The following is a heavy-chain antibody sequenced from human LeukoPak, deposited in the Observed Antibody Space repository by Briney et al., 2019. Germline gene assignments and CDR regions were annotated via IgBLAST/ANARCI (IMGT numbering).Heavy chain of an antibody. CDR3: ARGEPYSSGWFDY. CDR2: INPNSGGT. CDR1: GYTFTGYY. D-gene: IGHD6-19*01. J-gene: IGHJ4*02. V-gene: IGHV1-2*04. Sequence: ASVKVSCKASGYTFTGYYMHWVRQAPGQGLEWMGWINPNSGGTNYAQKFQGWVTMTRDTSISTAYMELSRLRSDDTAVYYCARGEPYSSGWFDYWGQGTLVTVSS.